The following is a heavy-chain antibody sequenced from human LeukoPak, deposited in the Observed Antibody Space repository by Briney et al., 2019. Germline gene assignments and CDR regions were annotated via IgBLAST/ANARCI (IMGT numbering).Heavy chain of an antibody. Sequence: HPGGSLRLPCAASGFTFSSYGMHWVRQAPGKGLEWVAVISYDGSNKYYADSVKGRFTISRDNSKNTLYLQMNSLRAEDTAVYYCAKDRGASLFRQSPGPYDYWGQGTLVTVSS. CDR1: GFTFSSYG. D-gene: IGHD2-21*01. J-gene: IGHJ4*02. V-gene: IGHV3-30*18. CDR2: ISYDGSNK. CDR3: AKDRGASLFRQSPGPYDY.